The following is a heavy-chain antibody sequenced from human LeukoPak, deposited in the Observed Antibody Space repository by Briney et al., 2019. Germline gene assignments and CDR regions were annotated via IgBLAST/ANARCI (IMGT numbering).Heavy chain of an antibody. CDR3: ARGGIRITMVRGVFDAFDI. Sequence: GGSLRLSCAASGFTFSSYWMHWVRHAPGKGLVWVSRINSDGSSTSYADSVKGRFTISRDNAKNTLYLQMNSLRAEDTAVYYCARGGIRITMVRGVFDAFDIWGQGKMVTVSS. CDR2: INSDGSST. D-gene: IGHD3-10*01. V-gene: IGHV3-74*01. CDR1: GFTFSSYW. J-gene: IGHJ3*02.